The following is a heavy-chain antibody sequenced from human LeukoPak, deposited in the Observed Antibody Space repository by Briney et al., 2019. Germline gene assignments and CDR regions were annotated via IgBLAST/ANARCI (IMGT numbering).Heavy chain of an antibody. V-gene: IGHV4-38-2*01. Sequence: PSETLSLTCAVSGYSISIGYYWGWIRQSPGKGLEWIGSIDRSGNRYYNPSLKSRVTLSVDTSENQFSLQLSSVTAADRDLYYCARSGDYIKEGFDYWGQGTLVTVSS. D-gene: IGHD3-22*01. J-gene: IGHJ4*02. CDR3: ARSGDYIKEGFDY. CDR1: GYSISIGYY. CDR2: IDRSGNR.